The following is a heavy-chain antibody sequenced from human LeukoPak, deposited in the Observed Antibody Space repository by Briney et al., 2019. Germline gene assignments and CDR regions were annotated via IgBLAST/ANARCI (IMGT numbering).Heavy chain of an antibody. V-gene: IGHV1-2*02. CDR2: INPNGGGT. CDR1: GYTFTGYY. Sequence: ASVKVSCKASGYTFTGYYMHWVRQAPGQGLEWMGWINPNGGGTNYAQKFQGRVTMTRDTSISTAYMELSRLRSDDTAVYYCARDRVVVVAATPTNWFDPWGQGTLVTVSS. D-gene: IGHD2-15*01. J-gene: IGHJ5*02. CDR3: ARDRVVVVAATPTNWFDP.